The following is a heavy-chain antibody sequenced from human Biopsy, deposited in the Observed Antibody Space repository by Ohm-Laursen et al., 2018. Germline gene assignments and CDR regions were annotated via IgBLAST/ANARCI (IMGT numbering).Heavy chain of an antibody. CDR3: GRAVRNQLLTDP. D-gene: IGHD1-7*01. J-gene: IGHJ5*02. CDR2: LNPVSGNS. CDR1: GYTFTSYD. Sequence: ASVKVSCKPSGYTFTSYDITWVRQASGQGPEWIGWLNPVSGNSNFGQKFWGRVTVTSDTSISTAYMELSGLTSDDTATYYCGRAVRNQLLTDPWGQGTLVTVTS. V-gene: IGHV1-8*01.